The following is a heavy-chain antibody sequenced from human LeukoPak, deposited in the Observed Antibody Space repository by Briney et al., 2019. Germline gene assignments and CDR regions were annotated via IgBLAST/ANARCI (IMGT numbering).Heavy chain of an antibody. Sequence: PSETLSLTCTVSGGSISSYYWSWIRQPPGKGLEWIGYIYYSGSTNYNPSLKSRVTISVDTSKNQFSLKLSSVTAADTAVYYCARLDDYGGKKPEYFQHWGQGTLVTVSS. CDR3: ARLDDYGGKKPEYFQH. D-gene: IGHD4-23*01. J-gene: IGHJ1*01. V-gene: IGHV4-59*01. CDR1: GGSISSYY. CDR2: IYYSGST.